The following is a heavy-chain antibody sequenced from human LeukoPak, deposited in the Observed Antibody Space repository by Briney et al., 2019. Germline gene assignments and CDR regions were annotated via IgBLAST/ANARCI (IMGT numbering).Heavy chain of an antibody. D-gene: IGHD3-16*02. J-gene: IGHJ4*02. CDR1: GYTFTGYG. V-gene: IGHV1-18*01. CDR3: ARSYGLEDDY. CDR2: IAAYNGLT. Sequence: GASVKVSCKASGYTFTGYGIAWVRQAPGEGLELVGWIAAYNGLTNYAQNLQDRLTLTRDTPTTTAFMELRNLTSDDTAIYFCARSYGLEDDYWGRGTLVTVSS.